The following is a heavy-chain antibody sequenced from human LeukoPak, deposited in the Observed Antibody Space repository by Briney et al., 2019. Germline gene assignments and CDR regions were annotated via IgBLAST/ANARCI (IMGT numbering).Heavy chain of an antibody. D-gene: IGHD4-17*01. V-gene: IGHV3-74*01. CDR2: INTDGSST. CDR3: ARDSDGDYVSRFDP. CDR1: GFTFSSYW. Sequence: PGGSLRLSCAASGFTFSSYWMHWVRQAPGKGLVWVSRINTDGSSTSYADSVKGRFTISRDNVKNTLYLQMNSLRAEDTAVYYCARDSDGDYVSRFDPWGQGTLVTVSS. J-gene: IGHJ5*02.